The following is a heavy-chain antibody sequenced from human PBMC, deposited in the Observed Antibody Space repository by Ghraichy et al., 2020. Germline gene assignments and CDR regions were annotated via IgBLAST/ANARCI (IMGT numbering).Heavy chain of an antibody. CDR3: AKDQIEWWILHYYYGMDV. CDR2: ISGSGGST. CDR1: GFTFSSYA. J-gene: IGHJ6*02. V-gene: IGHV3-23*01. Sequence: GGSLRLSCAASGFTFSSYAMSWVRQAPGKGLEWVSAISGSGGSTYYADSVKGRFTISRDNSKNTLYLQINSLRAEDTAVYYCAKDQIEWWILHYYYGMDVWGQGTTVIGSS. D-gene: IGHD2-15*01.